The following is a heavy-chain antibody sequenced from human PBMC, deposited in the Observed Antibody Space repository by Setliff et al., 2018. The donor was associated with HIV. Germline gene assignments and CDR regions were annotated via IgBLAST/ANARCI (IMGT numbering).Heavy chain of an antibody. J-gene: IGHJ4*02. CDR3: AKGAGFYGDYTFDF. D-gene: IGHD4-17*01. Sequence: PSETLSLTCTVSGASITSHYWSWFRQSPGRELEWIGYIYSTGSTTYNPSLQSRVSISMDASKNKFSLKVTSVTSADTAVYYCAKGAGFYGDYTFDFWGQGTLVTVSS. V-gene: IGHV4-59*11. CDR1: GASITSHY. CDR2: IYSTGST.